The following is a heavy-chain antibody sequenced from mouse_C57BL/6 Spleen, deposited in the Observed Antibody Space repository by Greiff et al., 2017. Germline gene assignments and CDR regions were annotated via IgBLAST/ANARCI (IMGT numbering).Heavy chain of an antibody. CDR1: GFNIKDYY. D-gene: IGHD2-2*01. CDR3: ARGYYGYDGVWYFDV. Sequence: EVQLQQSGAELVKPGASVKLSCTASGFNIKDYYMHWVKQRTEQGLAWIGRIDPEDGDTKYAPKFQGKATITADTSSNTAYLQLSSLTSEDTAVYYCARGYYGYDGVWYFDVWGTGTTVTVSS. V-gene: IGHV14-2*01. J-gene: IGHJ1*03. CDR2: IDPEDGDT.